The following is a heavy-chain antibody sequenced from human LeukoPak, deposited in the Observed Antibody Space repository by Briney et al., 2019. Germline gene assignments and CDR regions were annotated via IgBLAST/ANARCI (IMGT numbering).Heavy chain of an antibody. CDR2: FYNSGRS. J-gene: IGHJ4*02. V-gene: IGHV4-59*01. D-gene: IGHD3-16*01. CDR3: TRGAGWLIDY. Sequence: DPSETLSLTCTVSGGSISSYYRGWIRQPPGKGLEWIGYFYNSGRSTYNPSLKSRVTISADTSKNHFSLKLNSVTTADTAVYYCTRGAGWLIDYWGQGILVTVSS. CDR1: GGSISSYY.